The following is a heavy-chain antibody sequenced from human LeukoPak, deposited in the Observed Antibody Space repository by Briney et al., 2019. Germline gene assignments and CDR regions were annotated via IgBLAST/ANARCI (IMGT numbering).Heavy chain of an antibody. J-gene: IGHJ4*02. CDR3: AFNTMTTVTSYYFDY. CDR1: GGSFTSSNYY. CDR2: IYYSGST. V-gene: IGHV4-39*01. Sequence: SETLSLTCTVSGGSFTSSNYYWGWIRQPPGKGLEWIGSIYYSGSTYYNPSLKSRVTISIDTSKNQSSLKLISVTAADTAVYYCAFNTMTTVTSYYFDYWGQGTLVTVSS. D-gene: IGHD4-17*01.